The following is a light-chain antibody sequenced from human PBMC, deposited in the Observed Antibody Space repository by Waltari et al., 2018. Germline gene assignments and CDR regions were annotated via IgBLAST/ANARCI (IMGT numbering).Light chain of an antibody. CDR1: QSVSSY. CDR2: DAS. J-gene: IGKJ2*01. CDR3: QQRSNWPFT. Sequence: EIVLTQSPATLSLSPGERATLSCRASQSVSSYLAWYQQKPGPAPSLLIHDASNRATGIPARFSGSGSGTDFTLTISSLEPEDFAVYYCQQRSNWPFTFGQGTKLEIK. V-gene: IGKV3-11*01.